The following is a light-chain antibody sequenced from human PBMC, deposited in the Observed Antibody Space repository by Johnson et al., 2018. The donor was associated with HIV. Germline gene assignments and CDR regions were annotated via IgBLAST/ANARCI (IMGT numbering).Light chain of an antibody. V-gene: IGLV1-51*01. CDR2: DNN. J-gene: IGLJ1*01. CDR1: TSNIGNNY. Sequence: QSALTQPPSVSAAPGQKVTISCSGSTSNIGNNYVSWYQQLPGTAPKLLIYDNNKRPSGIPYRFSGPKSGTSATLGITGLQTGDEADYYCGTWDTRLSVLYVFGSGTKVTVL. CDR3: GTWDTRLSVLYV.